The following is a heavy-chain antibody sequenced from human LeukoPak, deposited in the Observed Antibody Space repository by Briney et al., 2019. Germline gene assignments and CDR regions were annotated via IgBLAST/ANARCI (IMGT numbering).Heavy chain of an antibody. CDR2: INPNSGGT. Sequence: ASVKVSCKASGYTFTGYYMHWVRQAPGQGLEWTGWINPNSGGTNYAQKFQGRVTMTRDTSISTAYMELSRLRSDDTAVYYCARGQRGYSYGNDAFDIWGQGTMVTVSS. J-gene: IGHJ3*02. CDR1: GYTFTGYY. V-gene: IGHV1-2*02. CDR3: ARGQRGYSYGNDAFDI. D-gene: IGHD5-18*01.